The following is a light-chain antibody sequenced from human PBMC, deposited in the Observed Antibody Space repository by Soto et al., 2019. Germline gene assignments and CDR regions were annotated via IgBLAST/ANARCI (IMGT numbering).Light chain of an antibody. V-gene: IGKV1-5*02. CDR3: QQYNSYS. CDR2: HAS. CDR1: QSISNW. Sequence: IQVTRCASTRPAYVGDRVTIICRASQSISNWLAWYQQKPGTAHKVLIYHASNLQSGVPSRFSGSGSGREFTLTISSLQPDAFATYYCQQYNSYSFGQGTKVDIK. J-gene: IGKJ1*01.